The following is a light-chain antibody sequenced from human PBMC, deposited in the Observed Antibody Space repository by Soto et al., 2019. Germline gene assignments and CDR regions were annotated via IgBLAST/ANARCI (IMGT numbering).Light chain of an antibody. V-gene: IGLV3-21*04. CDR1: DIGTKS. J-gene: IGLJ2*01. Sequence: SYELTQPPSVSVAPGKTARISCERNDIGTKSVHWYQQKPGQAPVLDIYYDSARPSGSPDRFSGSNAGNTATLTISTVEAGDEADDYCQVWDRSSDHRVVFGGGTKLTVL. CDR3: QVWDRSSDHRVV. CDR2: YDS.